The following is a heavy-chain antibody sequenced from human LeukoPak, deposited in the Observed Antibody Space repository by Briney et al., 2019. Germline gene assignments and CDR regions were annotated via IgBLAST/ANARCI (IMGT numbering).Heavy chain of an antibody. CDR1: GFTFSNYA. Sequence: GGSLRLSCAASGFTFSNYAMSWVRQAPGEGLEWVSTISGNGGSTYYADSVKGRFTVSRDDSENTLYLQMSSPRAEDTAVYFCAKTLVYGSGTSDAFDVWGQGTTVTVSS. D-gene: IGHD3-10*01. J-gene: IGHJ3*01. CDR3: AKTLVYGSGTSDAFDV. V-gene: IGHV3-23*01. CDR2: ISGNGGST.